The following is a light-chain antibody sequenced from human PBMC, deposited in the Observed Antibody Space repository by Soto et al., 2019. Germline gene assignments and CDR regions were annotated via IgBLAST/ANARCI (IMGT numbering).Light chain of an antibody. CDR3: VAWDDSLNGYVV. Sequence: QSVLTQPPSASGTPGQRVTISCSGSXXNIGSNTVNWYQQLPGTAPKLVIYSNNQRPSGVPDRFSGSKSGTSASLAISGLQSEDEADYYCVAWDDSLNGYVVFGGGTKVTVL. CDR2: SNN. J-gene: IGLJ2*01. V-gene: IGLV1-44*01. CDR1: XXNIGSNT.